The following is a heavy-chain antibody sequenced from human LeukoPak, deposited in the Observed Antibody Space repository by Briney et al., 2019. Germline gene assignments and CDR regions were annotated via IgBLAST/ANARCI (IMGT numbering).Heavy chain of an antibody. Sequence: GASVKVSCKVSGYTLTELSMHWVRQAPGKGLEWMGGFDPEDGETIYAQKFQGRVTMTEDTSTDTAYMELSSLRSEDTAVYYCATSSGYKEGFDYWGQGTLVTVSS. V-gene: IGHV1-24*01. CDR1: GYTLTELS. CDR2: FDPEDGET. D-gene: IGHD5-18*01. J-gene: IGHJ4*02. CDR3: ATSSGYKEGFDY.